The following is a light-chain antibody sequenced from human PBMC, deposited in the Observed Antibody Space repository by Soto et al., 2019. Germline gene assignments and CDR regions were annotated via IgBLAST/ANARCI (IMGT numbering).Light chain of an antibody. CDR2: GNS. J-gene: IGLJ3*02. CDR3: QSYDSSLSGCV. V-gene: IGLV1-40*01. CDR1: SSNIGAGYD. Sequence: QALVTQPPSVSGTPGQRVTISCTGSSSNIGAGYDVHWYQQLPGAAPKLLIYGNSNRPSGVPDRFSGSKSGTSASLAITGLQAEDEADYYCQSYDSSLSGCVFGGGTKLTVL.